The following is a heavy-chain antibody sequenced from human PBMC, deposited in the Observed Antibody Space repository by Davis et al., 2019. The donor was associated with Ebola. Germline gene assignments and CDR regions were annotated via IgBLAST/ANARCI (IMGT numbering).Heavy chain of an antibody. D-gene: IGHD4-11*01. J-gene: IGHJ4*02. CDR3: ARSLHVPWLHKQSQVDY. CDR2: INHSGST. V-gene: IGHV4-34*01. Sequence: MPSETLSLTCTVSGGSISSYYWSWIRQPPGKGLEWIGEINHSGSTNYNPSLKSRVTISVDTSKNQFSLKLSSVTAADTAVYYCARSLHVPWLHKQSQVDYWGQGTMVTVSS. CDR1: GGSISSYY.